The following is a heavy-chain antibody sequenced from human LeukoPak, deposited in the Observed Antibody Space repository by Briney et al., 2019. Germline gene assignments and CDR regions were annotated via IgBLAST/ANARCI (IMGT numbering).Heavy chain of an antibody. J-gene: IGHJ4*02. Sequence: GGTLTLSCAASGFTFKSYDLHWVRQAPGKGLEWVAAISYDGSDKYYVDSVKGRFTISRDNSKNTLYLQMDSLKSEDTAVYYCATGYSVEMATMPDWGQGTLVTVPS. CDR2: ISYDGSDK. CDR1: GFTFKSYD. CDR3: ATGYSVEMATMPD. V-gene: IGHV3-30*03. D-gene: IGHD5-24*01.